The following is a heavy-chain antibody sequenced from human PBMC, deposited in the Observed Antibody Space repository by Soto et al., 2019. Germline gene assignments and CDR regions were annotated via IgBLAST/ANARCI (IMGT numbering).Heavy chain of an antibody. CDR1: GFTFSSYA. D-gene: IGHD1-1*01. V-gene: IGHV3-23*01. CDR3: AKDTNSASPPFDY. CDR2: ISGSGGST. J-gene: IGHJ4*02. Sequence: GGPRLSCAASGFTFSSYAMSWVRQAPGKGLEWVSAISGSGGSTYYADSVKGRFTISRDNSKNTLYLQMNSLRAEDTAVYYCAKDTNSASPPFDYWGQGTLVTVSS.